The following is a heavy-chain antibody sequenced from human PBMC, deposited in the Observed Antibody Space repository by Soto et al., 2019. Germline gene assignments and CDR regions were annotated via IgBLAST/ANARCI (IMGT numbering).Heavy chain of an antibody. CDR3: ARLSDRWYASGGYFDY. CDR1: GGSISSSNW. CDR2: IYHSGST. J-gene: IGHJ4*02. Sequence: QVQLQESGPGLVKPSGTLSLTCAVSGGSISSSNWWSWVRQPPGKGLEWIGEIYHSGSTNYNPSLKSRVTLSVDKSKNQFSLKLSSVTAADTAVYYCARLSDRWYASGGYFDYWGQGTLVTVSS. V-gene: IGHV4-4*02. D-gene: IGHD3-10*01.